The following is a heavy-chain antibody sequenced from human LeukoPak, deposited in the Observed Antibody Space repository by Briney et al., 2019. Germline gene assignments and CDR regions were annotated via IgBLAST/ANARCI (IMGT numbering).Heavy chain of an antibody. CDR3: AKEVTTSPYYYYGMDV. Sequence: GGSLRLSCAASGFTFSSYAMSWVRQAPGKGLGWVSAISGSGGSTYYADSVKGRFTISRDNSKNTLYLQMNSLRAEDTAVYYCAKEVTTSPYYYYGMDVWGQGTTVTVSS. CDR1: GFTFSSYA. CDR2: ISGSGGST. D-gene: IGHD4-17*01. V-gene: IGHV3-23*01. J-gene: IGHJ6*02.